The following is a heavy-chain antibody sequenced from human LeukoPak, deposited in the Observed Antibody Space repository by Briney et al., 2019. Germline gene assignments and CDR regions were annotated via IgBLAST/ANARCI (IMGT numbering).Heavy chain of an antibody. J-gene: IGHJ6*03. Sequence: ASVKVSCKASGYTFTSYYMHWVRQAPGQGLEWMGIINPSGGSTSYVQKIQGRVTMTRDTSTSTVYMELSSLRSEDTAVYYCARRGYCSGGSCYSGHYYMDVWGKGTTVTISS. CDR3: ARRGYCSGGSCYSGHYYMDV. CDR1: GYTFTSYY. CDR2: INPSGGST. D-gene: IGHD2-15*01. V-gene: IGHV1-46*01.